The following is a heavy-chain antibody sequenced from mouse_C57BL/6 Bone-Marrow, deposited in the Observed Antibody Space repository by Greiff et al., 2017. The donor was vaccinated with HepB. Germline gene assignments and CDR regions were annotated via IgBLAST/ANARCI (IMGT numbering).Heavy chain of an antibody. CDR2: INPGSGGT. CDR3: ARGALYYGSSHWYFDV. CDR1: GYAFTNYL. J-gene: IGHJ1*03. V-gene: IGHV1-54*01. D-gene: IGHD1-1*01. Sequence: VQLQQSGAELVRPGTSVKVSCKASGYAFTNYLIEWVKQRPGQGLEWIGVINPGSGGTNYNEKFKGKATLTADKSSSTAYMQLSSLTSEDSAVYFCARGALYYGSSHWYFDVWGTGTTVTVSS.